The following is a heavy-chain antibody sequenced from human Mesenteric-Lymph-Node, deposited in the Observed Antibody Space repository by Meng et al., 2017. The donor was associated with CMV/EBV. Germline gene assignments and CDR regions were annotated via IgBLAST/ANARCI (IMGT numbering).Heavy chain of an antibody. D-gene: IGHD2-2*01. CDR1: TFSSYA. J-gene: IGHJ4*02. Sequence: TFSSYAMSWVRQAPGKGLEWVSAISGSGGSTYYADSVKGRFTISRDNSKNTLYLQMNSLRAEDTAVYYCAKEAGIDYCSSTSCPFDYWGQGTLVTVSS. CDR2: ISGSGGST. V-gene: IGHV3-23*01. CDR3: AKEAGIDYCSSTSCPFDY.